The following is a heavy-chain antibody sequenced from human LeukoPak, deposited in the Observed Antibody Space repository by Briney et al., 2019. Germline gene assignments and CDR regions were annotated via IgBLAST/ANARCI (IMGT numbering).Heavy chain of an antibody. V-gene: IGHV4-59*01. CDR1: GGSISSYY. J-gene: IGHJ4*02. D-gene: IGHD3-10*01. Sequence: PSETLSLTCTVSGGSISSYYWSWIRQPPGKGLEWIGYISNSGSTDYNPALESRVTISVDTSKNQFSLKLSSVTGADTAVYHCARGRTWFGELSYWGQGTLVTVSS. CDR2: ISNSGST. CDR3: ARGRTWFGELSY.